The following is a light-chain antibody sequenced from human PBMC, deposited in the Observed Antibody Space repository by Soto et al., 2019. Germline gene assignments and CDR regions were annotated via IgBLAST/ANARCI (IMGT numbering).Light chain of an antibody. CDR1: QGVSSY. Sequence: MTQSPASLPGPLPARAPLSCRASQGVSSYLACYQQKPGQAPRLLIYGASTRAPGISARFSGSGSGTEFTLTISMLQSEDFTIYYCQLDNYLSCTFGEGTKV. CDR2: GAS. V-gene: IGKV3-15*01. CDR3: QLDNYLSCT. J-gene: IGKJ1*01.